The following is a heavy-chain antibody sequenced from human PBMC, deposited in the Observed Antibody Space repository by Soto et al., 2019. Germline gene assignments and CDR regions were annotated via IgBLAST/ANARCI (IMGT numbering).Heavy chain of an antibody. CDR1: GFTFSSYG. CDR2: ISYDGSNK. J-gene: IGHJ6*02. Sequence: GGSLRLSCAASGFTFSSYGMHWVRQAPGKGLEWVAVISYDGSNKYYADSVKGRFTISRDNSKNTLYLQMNSLRAEDTAVYYCAKDSYRDATDYYYYGMDVWGQGTTVTVSS. D-gene: IGHD2-15*01. V-gene: IGHV3-30*18. CDR3: AKDSYRDATDYYYYGMDV.